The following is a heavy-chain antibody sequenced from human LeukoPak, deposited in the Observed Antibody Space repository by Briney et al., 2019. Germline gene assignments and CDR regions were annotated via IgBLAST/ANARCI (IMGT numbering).Heavy chain of an antibody. CDR1: GYTFSSYA. D-gene: IGHD2-2*01. CDR2: ISGSGGST. V-gene: IGHV3-23*01. J-gene: IGHJ3*02. Sequence: GESLRLACATHGYTFSSYAMSWVRQAPGKGLGWVSAISGSGGSTYYADSVKGRFTISRDNSKNTLYLQMNSLRAEDTAVYYCAKDGGIVVVPAADPVDAFDIWGQGTMVTVSS. CDR3: AKDGGIVVVPAADPVDAFDI.